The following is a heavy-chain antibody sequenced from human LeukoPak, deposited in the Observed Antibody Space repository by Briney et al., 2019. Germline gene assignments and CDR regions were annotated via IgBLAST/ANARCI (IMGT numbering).Heavy chain of an antibody. Sequence: SETLSLTCAVYGGSFSGYYWSWLRQPPGKGLDWIGEINHSGSTNYNPSLKSRVTISVDTSKNQFSLKLSSLTAPHPAAYSSASLGGSYPPIYYFDYWGQGTLVPVTS. D-gene: IGHD1-26*01. J-gene: IGHJ4*02. CDR1: GGSFSGYY. CDR2: INHSGST. V-gene: IGHV4-34*01. CDR3: ASLGGSYPPIYYFDY.